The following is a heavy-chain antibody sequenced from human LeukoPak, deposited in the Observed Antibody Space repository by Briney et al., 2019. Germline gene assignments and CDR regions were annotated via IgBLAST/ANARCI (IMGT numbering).Heavy chain of an antibody. CDR1: GYTFTSYD. D-gene: IGHD3-22*01. CDR2: MNPNSGNT. V-gene: IGHV1-8*01. CDR3: ARDAPMIKLKRKVRWFDP. J-gene: IGHJ5*02. Sequence: GSVKVSCKASGYTFTSYDINWVRQATGQGLEWMGWMNPNSGNTGYAQKFQGRVTMTRNTSISTAYMELSSLRSEDTAVYYCARDAPMIKLKRKVRWFDPWGQGTLVTVSS.